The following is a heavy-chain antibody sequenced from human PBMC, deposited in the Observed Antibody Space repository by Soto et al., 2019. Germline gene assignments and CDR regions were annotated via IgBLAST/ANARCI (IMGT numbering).Heavy chain of an antibody. J-gene: IGHJ4*02. CDR3: AKGPRSSGYYPLSY. CDR2: ISWDGGST. D-gene: IGHD3-22*01. CDR1: GFTFDDYT. V-gene: IGHV3-43*01. Sequence: GGSLRLSCAASGFTFDDYTMHWVRQAPGKGLEWVSLISWDGGSTYYADSVKGRFTISRDNSKNSLYLQMNSLRTEDTALYYCAKGPRSSGYYPLSYWGQGTLVTVSS.